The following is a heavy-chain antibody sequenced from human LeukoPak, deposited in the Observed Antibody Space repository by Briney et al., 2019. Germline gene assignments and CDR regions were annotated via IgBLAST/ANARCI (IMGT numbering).Heavy chain of an antibody. CDR1: GFTFSSYA. CDR2: ISGSGGST. V-gene: IGHV3-23*01. J-gene: IGHJ5*02. Sequence: GGSLRLSCAASGFTFSSYAMSWVRQAPGKGLEWVSAISGSGGSTYYADSVKGRFTLSRDNAKNTLYLQMNGLRAEDTAVYYCAKPAVSGTVRNWFDPWGQGTLVTVSS. D-gene: IGHD6-19*01. CDR3: AKPAVSGTVRNWFDP.